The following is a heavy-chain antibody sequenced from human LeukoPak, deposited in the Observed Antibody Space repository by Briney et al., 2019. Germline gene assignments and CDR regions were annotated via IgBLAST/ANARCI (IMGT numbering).Heavy chain of an antibody. V-gene: IGHV4-34*01. CDR2: INHSGST. D-gene: IGHD2-2*01. CDR1: GGSFSGYY. Sequence: SETLSLTCAVYGGSFSGYYWSWIRQPPGKGLEWIGEINHSGSTNYNPSLKSRVTISVDTSKNQFSLKLSSVTAADTAVYYCAREGVVPAAMRHYYYYYMDVWGKGTTVTVSS. J-gene: IGHJ6*03. CDR3: AREGVVPAAMRHYYYYYMDV.